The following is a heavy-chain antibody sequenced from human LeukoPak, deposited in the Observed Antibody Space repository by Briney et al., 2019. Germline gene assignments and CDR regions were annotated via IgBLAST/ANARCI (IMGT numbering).Heavy chain of an antibody. CDR3: GRHELRGGYHHY. V-gene: IGHV4-59*08. D-gene: IGHD5-24*01. Sequence: SETLSLTCTVSGGSISSYYWSWIRQPPGKGLEWIGYIYYSGSTNYNPSLKSRVTISVDTSKNQFSLKLSSVTAADTAVYYCGRHELRGGYHHYWGQGTLATVSS. CDR1: GGSISSYY. J-gene: IGHJ4*02. CDR2: IYYSGST.